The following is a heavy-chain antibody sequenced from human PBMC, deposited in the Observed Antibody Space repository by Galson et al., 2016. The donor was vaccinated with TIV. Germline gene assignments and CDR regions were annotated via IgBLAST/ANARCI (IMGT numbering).Heavy chain of an antibody. CDR2: LRYNGNSN. Sequence: SLRLSCAASGFSITNYGIHWVRQSPGRGLEAVGILRYNGNSNYYVESVKGRFTMSRDTSKNTVYLEMNSLRTADTAVYYCGRDICTSVDCDPFDYWGQGTQVTVSS. CDR1: GFSITNYG. D-gene: IGHD2-8*02. V-gene: IGHV3-30*19. CDR3: GRDICTSVDCDPFDY. J-gene: IGHJ4*02.